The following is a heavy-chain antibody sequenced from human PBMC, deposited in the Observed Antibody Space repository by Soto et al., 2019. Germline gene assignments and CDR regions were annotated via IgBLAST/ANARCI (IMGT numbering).Heavy chain of an antibody. CDR2: IYWDDDK. J-gene: IGHJ4*02. V-gene: IGHV2-5*02. CDR3: AHSNMVRGVITFDY. D-gene: IGHD3-10*01. CDR1: GFSLSTSGVG. Sequence: QITLKESGPTLVKPTQTLTLTCTFSGFSLSTSGVGVGWIRQPPGKALEWLALIYWDDDKRYSPSLKSMLPITKDTSKNQVVLTMTNMDPVDTATYYCAHSNMVRGVITFDYWGQGTLVTVSS.